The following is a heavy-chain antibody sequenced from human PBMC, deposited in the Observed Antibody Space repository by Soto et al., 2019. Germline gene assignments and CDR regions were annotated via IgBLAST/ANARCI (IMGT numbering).Heavy chain of an antibody. CDR3: ARNDSEAHYGLGY. D-gene: IGHD1-1*01. V-gene: IGHV1-8*01. J-gene: IGHJ4*02. Sequence: QVQLVQSGAEVKKPGATVKVSCKASGYTFTSYDINWVRQATGQGLEWMGWMNPNSGNTGYAQKFQGRVTMTRNTSISSAYMELSSLRSEDTALYFCARNDSEAHYGLGYWGQGSLVTVSS. CDR1: GYTFTSYD. CDR2: MNPNSGNT.